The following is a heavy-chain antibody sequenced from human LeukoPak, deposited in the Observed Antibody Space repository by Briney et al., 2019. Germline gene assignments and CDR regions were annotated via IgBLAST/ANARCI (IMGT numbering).Heavy chain of an antibody. CDR3: ARDGEFAAQFDY. J-gene: IGHJ4*02. CDR2: ISWNSGSI. D-gene: IGHD6-13*01. V-gene: IGHV3-9*03. CDR1: GFTFDDYA. Sequence: QSGGSLRLSCAASGFTFDDYAMHWVRHAPGKGLEWVSGISWNSGSIGYADSVKGRFTISRDNAKNSLYLQMNSLRAEDMALYYCARDGEFAAQFDYWGQGTLVTVSS.